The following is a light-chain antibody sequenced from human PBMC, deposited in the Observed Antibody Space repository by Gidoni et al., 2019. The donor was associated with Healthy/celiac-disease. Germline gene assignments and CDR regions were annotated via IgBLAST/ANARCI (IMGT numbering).Light chain of an antibody. J-gene: IGKJ2*01. V-gene: IGKV1-39*01. CDR3: QQSYSTPLT. CDR1: QSISSY. Sequence: DIQMTQSPSSLSASVGDRVTITCRASQSISSYLNWYQQKPGKAPKLLIYAASSLQSGVPSRSSGSGSGTDFTLTISSLQPEDFATYYCQQSYSTPLTFXXXTKLEIK. CDR2: AAS.